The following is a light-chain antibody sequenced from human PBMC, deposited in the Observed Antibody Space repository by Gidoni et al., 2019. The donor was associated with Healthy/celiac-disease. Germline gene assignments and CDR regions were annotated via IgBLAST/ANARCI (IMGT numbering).Light chain of an antibody. CDR2: GAS. CDR3: QQDYNLPT. J-gene: IGKJ3*01. Sequence: EIVMTQSPATLSLSPGERATLSCRASQSVSSSYLSYYQQQPWQAPSLLHYGASTKAAGIPARFSRSGSGTDFPLTISSLQPEYFAVYYCQQDYNLPTFXPXTKVXIK. V-gene: IGKV3D-7*01. CDR1: QSVSSSY.